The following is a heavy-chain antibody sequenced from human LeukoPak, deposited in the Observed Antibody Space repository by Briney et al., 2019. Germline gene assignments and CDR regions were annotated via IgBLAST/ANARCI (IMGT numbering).Heavy chain of an antibody. V-gene: IGHV3-7*01. J-gene: IGHJ4*02. Sequence: GGSLRLSCVASGFTFSRDWMSWVRQAPGKGLEWVASVKQDGIETQYVDSVKGRFTISRDNAKNSVYLQMNSLRVEGTAVCYCARDGTGFDYWGQGTLVTVSS. CDR3: ARDGTGFDY. CDR2: VKQDGIET. D-gene: IGHD2-8*02. CDR1: GFTFSRDW.